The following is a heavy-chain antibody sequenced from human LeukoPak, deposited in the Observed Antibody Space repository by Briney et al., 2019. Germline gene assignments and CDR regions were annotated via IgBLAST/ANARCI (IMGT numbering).Heavy chain of an antibody. Sequence: GGSLRLSCAASGFTFSSYAMSWVRQAPGKGLEWVSVIYSGGSTYYADSVKGRFTISRDNSKNTLYLQMNSLRAEDTAVYYCARDLVAAAGTGYWGQGTLVTVSS. V-gene: IGHV3-66*01. CDR1: GFTFSSYA. CDR3: ARDLVAAAGTGY. CDR2: IYSGGST. D-gene: IGHD6-13*01. J-gene: IGHJ4*02.